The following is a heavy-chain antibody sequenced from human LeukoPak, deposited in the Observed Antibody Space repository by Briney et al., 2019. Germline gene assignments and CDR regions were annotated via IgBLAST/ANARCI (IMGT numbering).Heavy chain of an antibody. J-gene: IGHJ5*02. Sequence: GESLKISCKGSRYRFTIYCMGWVRQMPGKGGEGRGIIYPGVSDTRYSQSLQGQVTISADKSISTAYLQWSSLKAPDTAMYYCARLSPSRYCSSTSCPNWFDPWGQGTLVTVSS. V-gene: IGHV5-51*01. D-gene: IGHD2-2*01. CDR3: ARLSPSRYCSSTSCPNWFDP. CDR2: IYPGVSDT. CDR1: RYRFTIYC.